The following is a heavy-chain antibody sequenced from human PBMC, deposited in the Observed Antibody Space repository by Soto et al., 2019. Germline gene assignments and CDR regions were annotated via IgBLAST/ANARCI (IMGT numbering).Heavy chain of an antibody. CDR2: INLGGTTT. CDR1: EYTFTDYF. V-gene: IGHV1-46*03. D-gene: IGHD1-1*01. J-gene: IGHJ4*02. Sequence: QVQLVQSGAEVKKPGASVKLSCQASEYTFTDYFIHWVRQAPGQGLEWMGLINLGGTTTTYAQKLQCRFTIIRDSATSTVYMALSSLRSEDTAVYYCIGEERGLRYFDDLGQGTLVSVSS. CDR3: IGEERGLRYFDD.